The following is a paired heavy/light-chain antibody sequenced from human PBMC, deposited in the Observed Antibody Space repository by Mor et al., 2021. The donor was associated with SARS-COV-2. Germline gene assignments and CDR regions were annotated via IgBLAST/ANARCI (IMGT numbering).Heavy chain of an antibody. V-gene: IGHV3-23*01. CDR2: ISGSGGST. CDR3: AKARGGYCTNGVCPDNYGMDV. D-gene: IGHD2-8*01. CDR1: GFTFSSYA. J-gene: IGHJ6*02. Sequence: EVQLLESGGGLVQPGGSLRLSCAASGFTFSSYAMSWVRQAPGKGLEWVSIISGSGGSTYYADSVKGRFTISRDNSKNTLYLQMNSLRADDTAVYYCAKARGGYCTNGVCPDNYGMDVWGQGTTVTVSS.
Light chain of an antibody. Sequence: DIQMTQSPSSVSAFVGDRVTITCRASQGISSWLVWYQQKPGKAPKLLIYAASSLQSGVPSRFSGSGSGTDFTLTISSLQPEDFATYYCQQANSFPRTFGQGTKVEIK. V-gene: IGKV1-12*01. CDR3: QQANSFPRT. J-gene: IGKJ1*01. CDR1: QGISSW. CDR2: AAS.